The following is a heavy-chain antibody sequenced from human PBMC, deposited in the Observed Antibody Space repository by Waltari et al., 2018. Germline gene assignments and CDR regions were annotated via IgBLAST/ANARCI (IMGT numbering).Heavy chain of an antibody. J-gene: IGHJ3*01. V-gene: IGHV4-39*01. D-gene: IGHD5-12*01. CDR3: ATYIGASVGTAAFDV. CDR1: GFSITSNRHY. Sequence: QLQLQASGPRLVRPSENLSLICRVSGFSITSNRHYWGWIRHSPGQGLEWIGTVSYSGTTDISPSPKSRVSVARDTSKNQVSLRLGSVTAADMAVYYCATYIGASVGTAAFDVWGQGTMVTVSS. CDR2: VSYSGTT.